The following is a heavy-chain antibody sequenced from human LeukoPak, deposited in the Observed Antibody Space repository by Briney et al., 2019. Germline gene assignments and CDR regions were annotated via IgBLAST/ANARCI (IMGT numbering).Heavy chain of an antibody. D-gene: IGHD3-22*01. Sequence: SETLSLTCTVSGGSISSYYWSWIRQPAGKGLEWIGRIYTSGSTNYNPSLKSRVTMSVDTSKNQFSLKLSSVTAADTAVYYCARDRDYYDSSGYYNYFDYWGQGTLVTVSS. CDR2: IYTSGST. CDR1: GGSISSYY. CDR3: ARDRDYYDSSGYYNYFDY. J-gene: IGHJ4*02. V-gene: IGHV4-4*07.